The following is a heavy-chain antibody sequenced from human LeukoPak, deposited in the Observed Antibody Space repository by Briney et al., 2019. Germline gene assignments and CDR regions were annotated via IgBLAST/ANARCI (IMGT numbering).Heavy chain of an antibody. Sequence: SETLSLTCTVSGGSISSYYWSWIRQPPGKGLEWIGYIYYSGSTNYNPSLKSRVTISVDTSKNQFSLKLSSVTAADTAVYYCARGAAAGSFDYWGQGTLVTVSS. V-gene: IGHV4-59*12. CDR1: GGSISSYY. J-gene: IGHJ4*02. CDR2: IYYSGST. D-gene: IGHD6-13*01. CDR3: ARGAAAGSFDY.